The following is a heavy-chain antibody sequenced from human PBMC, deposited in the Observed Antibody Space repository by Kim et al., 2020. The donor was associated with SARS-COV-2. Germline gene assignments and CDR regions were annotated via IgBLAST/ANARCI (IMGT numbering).Heavy chain of an antibody. Sequence: YAQGFTGRFVFSLDTSVSTAYLQISSLKAEDTAVYYCARVGNCGGDCLDYWGQGTLVTVSS. CDR3: ARVGNCGGDCLDY. V-gene: IGHV7-4-1*02. J-gene: IGHJ4*02. D-gene: IGHD2-21*02.